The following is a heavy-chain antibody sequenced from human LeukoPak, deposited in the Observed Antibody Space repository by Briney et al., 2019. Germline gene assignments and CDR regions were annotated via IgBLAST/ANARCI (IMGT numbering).Heavy chain of an antibody. CDR2: INPSGGST. V-gene: IGHV1-46*01. D-gene: IGHD3-16*02. J-gene: IGHJ4*02. CDR3: ARATVGVIVIDQY. CDR1: GYTSTSYY. Sequence: ASVKVSRKASGYTSTSYYMHWVRQAPGQGLEWMGIINPSGGSTSYAQKFQGRVTMTRDTSTSTVYMELSSLRSEDTAVYYCARATVGVIVIDQYWGQGTLVTVSS.